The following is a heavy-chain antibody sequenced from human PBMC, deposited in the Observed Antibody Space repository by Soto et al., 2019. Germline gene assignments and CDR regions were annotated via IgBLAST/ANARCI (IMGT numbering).Heavy chain of an antibody. Sequence: ETLSLTCAVYGGSFSGYYWSWIRQPPGKGLEWLGEINHSGSTNYIPSIKSRVTVSVDTSKSPFALKLSSVTAADTALYYCAGDDSYRGHYWFDPWGQGTLVTVSS. CDR1: GGSFSGYY. D-gene: IGHD5-18*01. CDR3: AGDDSYRGHYWFDP. V-gene: IGHV4-34*01. J-gene: IGHJ5*02. CDR2: INHSGST.